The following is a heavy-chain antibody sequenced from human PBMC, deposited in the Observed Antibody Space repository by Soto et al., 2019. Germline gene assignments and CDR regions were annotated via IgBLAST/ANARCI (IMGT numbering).Heavy chain of an antibody. Sequence: ASVKVSCKASGYTFTSYGISWVRQAPGQGLEWMGWMGTYNGNTDYGQKVQGRVTMTTETPTSTAYMELRSLRSDDTAVYYCARVRAELGYCSGGCCYFLPGIDYWG. CDR2: MGTYNGNT. V-gene: IGHV1-18*01. J-gene: IGHJ4*01. CDR1: GYTFTSYG. CDR3: ARVRAELGYCSGGCCYFLPGIDY. D-gene: IGHD2-15*01.